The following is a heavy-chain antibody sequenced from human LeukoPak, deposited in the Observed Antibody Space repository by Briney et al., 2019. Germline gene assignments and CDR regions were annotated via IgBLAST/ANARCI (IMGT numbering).Heavy chain of an antibody. V-gene: IGHV1-2*02. CDR1: GYTFTGYY. J-gene: IGHJ3*02. CDR2: INPNSGGT. CDR3: ARVETPNDAFDI. Sequence: RGASVKVSCKAFGYTFTGYYMHWVRQAPGQGLEWMGWINPNSGGTNYAQKFQGRVTMTRDTSISTAYMELSRLRSDDTAVYYCARVETPNDAFDIWGQGTMVTVSS.